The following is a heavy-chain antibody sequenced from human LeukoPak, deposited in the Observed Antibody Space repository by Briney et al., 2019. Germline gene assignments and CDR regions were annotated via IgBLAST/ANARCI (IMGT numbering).Heavy chain of an antibody. J-gene: IGHJ4*02. CDR3: ARDQRGYSGYDLGYYFDY. Sequence: TGGSLRLSCAASGFTFSSYSMNWVRQAPGKGLEWVSSISSSSSYIYYADSVKGRFTISRDNAKNSLYLQMNSLRAEDTAVYYCARDQRGYSGYDLGYYFDYWGQGTLVTVSS. CDR2: ISSSSSYI. CDR1: GFTFSSYS. D-gene: IGHD5-12*01. V-gene: IGHV3-21*01.